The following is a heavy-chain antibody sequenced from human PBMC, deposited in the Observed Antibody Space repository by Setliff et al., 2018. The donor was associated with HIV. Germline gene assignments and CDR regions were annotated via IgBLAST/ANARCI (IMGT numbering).Heavy chain of an antibody. CDR3: AKQYSMYYYYYMDV. J-gene: IGHJ6*03. V-gene: IGHV3-23*01. D-gene: IGHD6-6*01. Sequence: GGSLRLSCAASGFTFSSYAMSWVRQAPGKGLEWVSGISGSGGSTYYADSVKGRLTISRDNSKNTLYLQMNSLRAEDTAVYYCAKQYSMYYYYYMDVWGKGTTVTVSS. CDR1: GFTFSSYA. CDR2: ISGSGGST.